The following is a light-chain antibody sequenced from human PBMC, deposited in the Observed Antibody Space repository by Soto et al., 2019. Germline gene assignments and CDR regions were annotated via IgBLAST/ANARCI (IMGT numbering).Light chain of an antibody. Sequence: EVVLTQSPATLSLSRGERATLSCGASQTISSDYIAWYQQKPGLATRLLIYDASTRATGIPDRFRGSGSGTDFSLTISRLEPEDFAVYYCQHYGDSPRGTFGGGTKVEIK. CDR3: QHYGDSPRGT. CDR2: DAS. CDR1: QTISSDY. J-gene: IGKJ4*01. V-gene: IGKV3D-20*01.